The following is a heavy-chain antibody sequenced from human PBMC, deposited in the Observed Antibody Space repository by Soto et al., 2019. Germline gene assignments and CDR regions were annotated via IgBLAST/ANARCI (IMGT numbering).Heavy chain of an antibody. D-gene: IGHD4-4*01. V-gene: IGHV4-61*01. Sequence: QVQLQESGPGLVKPSETLSVTCTVSGTFVSGGSYYWTWIRQPPGKGLEWIGYIYQSETTNYNASLRSRGTISVDTTKNQFSLRLTSVIAADTAVYYCARYRDYGNYGYFDSWGQGALVTVSS. J-gene: IGHJ4*02. CDR1: GTFVSGGSYY. CDR2: IYQSETT. CDR3: ARYRDYGNYGYFDS.